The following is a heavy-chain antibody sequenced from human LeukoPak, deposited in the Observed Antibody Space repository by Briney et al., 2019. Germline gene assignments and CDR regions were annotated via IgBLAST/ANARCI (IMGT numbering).Heavy chain of an antibody. CDR2: ISWNSGSI. D-gene: IGHD2-2*01. V-gene: IGHV3-9*01. Sequence: GRSLRLSCAASGFTFDDYAMHWVRQAPGKGLEWVSGISWNSGSIGYADSVKGRFTISRDNAKNSLYLQMNSLRAEDTALYYCAKGILKSLLGYCSRWGQGTLVTVSS. CDR1: GFTFDDYA. J-gene: IGHJ4*02. CDR3: AKGILKSLLGYCSR.